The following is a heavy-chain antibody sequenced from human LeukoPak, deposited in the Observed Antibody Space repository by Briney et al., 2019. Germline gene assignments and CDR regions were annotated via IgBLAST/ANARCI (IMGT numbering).Heavy chain of an antibody. J-gene: IGHJ6*02. Sequence: SETLSLTCTVSGGSISNDWSWIRQPPGKGLEWVGNIYDSAITSQSPSLKSRVTISVDTSQNQFSLMLSSVTAADTAVYYCARHSRDFYGSGSYFLNSMDVWGQGTTVTVS. V-gene: IGHV4-59*08. D-gene: IGHD3-10*01. CDR3: ARHSRDFYGSGSYFLNSMDV. CDR2: IYDSAIT. CDR1: GGSISND.